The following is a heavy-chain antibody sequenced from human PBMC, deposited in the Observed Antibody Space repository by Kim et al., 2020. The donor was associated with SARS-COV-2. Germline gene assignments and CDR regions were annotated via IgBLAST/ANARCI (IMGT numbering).Heavy chain of an antibody. CDR1: GGSIFNSGYY. CDR2: VYYTATT. D-gene: IGHD1-20*01. CDR3: ATDARYNAAPGGN. V-gene: IGHV4-39*01. Sequence: SETLSLTCTVSGGSIFNSGYYWAWIRQSPGKGLEWIGSVYYTATTYYNPSLKSRVTISVEPSKRQFSLKMHSVTAADTAVYYCATDARYNAAPGGNWGQG. J-gene: IGHJ1*01.